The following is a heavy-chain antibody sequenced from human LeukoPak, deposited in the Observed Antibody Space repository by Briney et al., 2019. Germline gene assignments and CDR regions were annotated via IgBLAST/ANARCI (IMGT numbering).Heavy chain of an antibody. CDR3: ASPLGYSSGGPGNYYFDY. J-gene: IGHJ4*02. D-gene: IGHD6-19*01. CDR1: GGTFSSYA. Sequence: ASVKVSCKASGGTFSSYAISWVRQAPGQGLEWMGRIIPILGIANYAQKFQGRVTITADKSTSTAYMELSSLRSEDTAVYYCASPLGYSSGGPGNYYFDYWGQGTLVIVSS. CDR2: IIPILGIA. V-gene: IGHV1-69*04.